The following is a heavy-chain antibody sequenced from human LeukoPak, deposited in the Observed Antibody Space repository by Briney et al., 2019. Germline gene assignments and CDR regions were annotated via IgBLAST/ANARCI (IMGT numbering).Heavy chain of an antibody. V-gene: IGHV3-30*02. D-gene: IGHD3-10*01. CDR3: ANLPLVRGVILAVVY. J-gene: IGHJ4*02. Sequence: GGSLRLSCAASGFTFSSYGMHWVRQAPGKGLEWAAFIRYDGSNKYYADSVKGRFTISRDNSKNTLYLQMNSLRAEDTAVYYCANLPLVRGVILAVVYWGQGTLVTVSS. CDR2: IRYDGSNK. CDR1: GFTFSSYG.